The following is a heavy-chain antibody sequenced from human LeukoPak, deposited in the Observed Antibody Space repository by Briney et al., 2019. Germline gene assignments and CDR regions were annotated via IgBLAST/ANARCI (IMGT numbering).Heavy chain of an antibody. V-gene: IGHV4-4*07. CDR2: IYTSGST. CDR3: ARSSTYYYDSSGYYAGGFDY. Sequence: SETLSPTCTVSGGSISSYYWSWIRQPAGKGLEWIGRIYTSGSTNYNPSLKSRVTMSVDTSKSQFSLKLSSVTAADTAVYYCARSSTYYYDSSGYYAGGFDYWGQGTLVTVSS. J-gene: IGHJ4*02. D-gene: IGHD3-22*01. CDR1: GGSISSYY.